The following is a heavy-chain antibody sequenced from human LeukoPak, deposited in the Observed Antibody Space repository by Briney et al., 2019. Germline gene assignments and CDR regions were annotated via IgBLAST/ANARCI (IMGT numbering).Heavy chain of an antibody. CDR2: ISAYNGNT. CDR1: GYTFTRYG. J-gene: IGHJ4*02. D-gene: IGHD6-19*01. Sequence: ASVKVSCKASGYTFTRYGISWVRQAPGQGLEWMGWISAYNGNTNYAQKLQGRVTMTTDTSTSTAYMELRSLRSDDTAVYYCARVSGVVAVADFDYWGQGTLVTVSS. CDR3: ARVSGVVAVADFDY. V-gene: IGHV1-18*01.